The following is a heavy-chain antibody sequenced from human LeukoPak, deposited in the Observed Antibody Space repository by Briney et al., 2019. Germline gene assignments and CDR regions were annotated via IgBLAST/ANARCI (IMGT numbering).Heavy chain of an antibody. CDR2: VYNSGST. CDR1: GGSISSGGYC. V-gene: IGHV4-61*02. D-gene: IGHD4-17*01. CDR3: ARAHGDYSETDY. J-gene: IGHJ4*02. Sequence: SQTLSLXCTVSGGSISSGGYCWSWIRQPAGKGLEWIGRVYNSGSTNYNPSLKSRVTISIDTSKNQFSLKLTSVTAADTAVCYCARAHGDYSETDYWGQGTPVTVSS.